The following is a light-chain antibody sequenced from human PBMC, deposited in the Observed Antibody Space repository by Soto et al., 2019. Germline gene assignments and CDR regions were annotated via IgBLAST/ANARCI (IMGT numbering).Light chain of an antibody. CDR3: QSYDSTLTGRYV. CDR2: ANT. J-gene: IGLJ1*01. CDR1: SSNIGAGYD. Sequence: QAVVAQPPSVSGAPGQSVTISCSGSSSNIGAGYDVHWYQQLPGTAPKLLIFANTNRPSGVPDRFSASRSGTSASLAITGLQADDEADYYCQSYDSTLTGRYVFGTGTKLTVL. V-gene: IGLV1-40*01.